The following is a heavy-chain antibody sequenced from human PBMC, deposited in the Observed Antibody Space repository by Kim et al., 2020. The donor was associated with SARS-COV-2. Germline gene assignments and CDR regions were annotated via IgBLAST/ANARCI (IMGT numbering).Heavy chain of an antibody. V-gene: IGHV4-39*07. CDR3: ARAGQLLRWFDP. Sequence: YNPSLKSRVTISVDTSKTQFSLKLSSVTAADTAVYYCARAGQLLRWFDPWGQGTLVTVSS. J-gene: IGHJ5*02. D-gene: IGHD6-6*01.